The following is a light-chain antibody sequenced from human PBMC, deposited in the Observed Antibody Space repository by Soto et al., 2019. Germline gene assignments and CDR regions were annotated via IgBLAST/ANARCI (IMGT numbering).Light chain of an antibody. Sequence: QSALTQPPSASGSPGQSVTISCTGTSSDVGGYNYVSWYQRHPGKAPKLTIYEVSKRPSGVPHRFSGSKSGNTASLTVSGLQAEDEADYYCSSYAGSNNVVFGGGTKLTVL. CDR2: EVS. CDR1: SSDVGGYNY. J-gene: IGLJ2*01. V-gene: IGLV2-8*01. CDR3: SSYAGSNNVV.